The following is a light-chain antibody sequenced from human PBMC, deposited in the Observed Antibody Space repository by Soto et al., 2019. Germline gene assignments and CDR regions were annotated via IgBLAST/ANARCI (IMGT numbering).Light chain of an antibody. J-gene: IGKJ1*01. CDR2: GAS. CDR1: QSVSSN. V-gene: IGKV3D-15*01. Sequence: EIVMTQAPATLSVSPGERATLSCRASQSVSSNLAWYQQKPGQAPRLLIYGASTRATGIPDRFSGSGSGTDFTLTISRLEPEDFAVYYCQQYGNSETFGQGTKVDIK. CDR3: QQYGNSET.